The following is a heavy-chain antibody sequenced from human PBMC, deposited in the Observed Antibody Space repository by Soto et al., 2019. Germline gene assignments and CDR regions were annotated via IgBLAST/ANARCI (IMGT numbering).Heavy chain of an antibody. CDR3: ATPYYFNH. D-gene: IGHD3-16*01. J-gene: IGHJ1*01. CDR1: GFMFSAYT. V-gene: IGHV3-21*06. CDR2: ISDDSSYI. Sequence: PGGSLRLSCAASGFMFSAYTMNWVRQAPGRGLEWLSSISDDSSYIDYADSLRGRFTVSRDNARNSLYLQIDSLGVEDTAVYYCATPYYFNHWGSGTLVT.